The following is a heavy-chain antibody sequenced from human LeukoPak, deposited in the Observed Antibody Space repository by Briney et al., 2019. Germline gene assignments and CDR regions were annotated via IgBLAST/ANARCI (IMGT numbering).Heavy chain of an antibody. J-gene: IGHJ4*02. CDR1: GFTFKSYW. CDR2: INQGGTER. V-gene: IGHV3-7*05. Sequence: GGSLRLSCAASGFTFKSYWMSWVRQAPGKGLECVTNINQGGTERYVDSVKGRFTISRDNAKNSLYLQMNSLRAEDTAVYYCVREDSYSSGWYGPDYWGQGTLVTVSS. CDR3: VREDSYSSGWYGPDY. D-gene: IGHD6-19*01.